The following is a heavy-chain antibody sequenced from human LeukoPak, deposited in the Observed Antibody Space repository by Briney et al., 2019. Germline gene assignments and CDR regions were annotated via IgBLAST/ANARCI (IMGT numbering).Heavy chain of an antibody. D-gene: IGHD5-12*01. V-gene: IGHV3-7*01. CDR1: GFTFSSYW. CDR3: VRELVPQSINSGYDSFHI. Sequence: PGGSLRLSCAASGFTFSSYWMSWVRQAPGKGLEWVANIKQDGSEKYYVDSVKGRFTISRDNAKNSLSLQMNSLSAEDTAVYYCVRELVPQSINSGYDSFHIWGQGTMVTVSS. J-gene: IGHJ3*02. CDR2: IKQDGSEK.